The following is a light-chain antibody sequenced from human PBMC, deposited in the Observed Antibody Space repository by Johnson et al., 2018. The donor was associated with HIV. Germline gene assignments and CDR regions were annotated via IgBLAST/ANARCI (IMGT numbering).Light chain of an antibody. J-gene: IGLJ1*01. CDR2: ENN. CDR1: SSNIGNNY. V-gene: IGLV1-51*02. Sequence: QSVLTQPPSVSAAPEQKVTISCSGSSSNIGNNYVSWYQQLPGTAPKLLIYENNKRPSGIPDRFSGSKSGTSATLGITGLQTGDEADYYCGTWDNSLSAYVFDTGTKVTVL. CDR3: GTWDNSLSAYV.